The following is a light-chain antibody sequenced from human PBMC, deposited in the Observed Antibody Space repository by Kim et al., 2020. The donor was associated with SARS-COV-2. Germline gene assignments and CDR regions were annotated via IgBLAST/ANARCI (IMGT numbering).Light chain of an antibody. CDR3: CSYTCTDNYV. Sequence: GQSITISCTGTSSDVGRYNWVSWYQQHPGELPKLMIYDVSSRPSGISNRFSGSVSGNTASLIISGLQAEYEAGYYCCSYTCTDNYVFGPGTKVTVL. CDR2: DVS. J-gene: IGLJ1*01. V-gene: IGLV2-14*03. CDR1: SSDVGRYNW.